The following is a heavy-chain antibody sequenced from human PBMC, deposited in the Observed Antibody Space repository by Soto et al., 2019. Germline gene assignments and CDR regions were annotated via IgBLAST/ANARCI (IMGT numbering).Heavy chain of an antibody. D-gene: IGHD3-16*01. J-gene: IGHJ5*02. CDR2: IYYSGST. Sequence: SETLSLTCTVSGGSISSGGYYWSWIRQHPGKGLEWIGYIYYSGSTYYNPSLKSRVTISVDTSKNQFSLKLSSVTAADTAMYYCARDIVSVKGGVGVGGGYNWFDPWGQGTLVTVSS. CDR3: ARDIVSVKGGVGVGGGYNWFDP. CDR1: GGSISSGGYY. V-gene: IGHV4-31*03.